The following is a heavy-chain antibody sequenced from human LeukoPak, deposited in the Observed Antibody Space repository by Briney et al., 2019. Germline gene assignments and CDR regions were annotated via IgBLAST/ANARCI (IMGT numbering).Heavy chain of an antibody. CDR3: ARHSFEDYGSLDY. V-gene: IGHV4-59*08. D-gene: IGHD3-10*01. CDR2: IYYSGST. CDR1: GGSFSSYY. Sequence: SETLSLTCAVYGGSFSSYYWSWIRQPPGKGLEWIGYIYYSGSTNYNPSLKSRVTISVDTSKNQFSLKLSSVTAVDTAVYYCARHSFEDYGSLDYWGQGTLVTVSS. J-gene: IGHJ4*02.